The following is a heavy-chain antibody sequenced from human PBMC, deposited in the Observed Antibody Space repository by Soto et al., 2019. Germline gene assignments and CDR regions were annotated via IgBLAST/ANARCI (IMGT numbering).Heavy chain of an antibody. CDR3: ARFAGVAPGDIGGWFDP. CDR2: ISSSSSYT. D-gene: IGHD3-3*01. V-gene: IGHV3-11*06. CDR1: GFTFSDYY. J-gene: IGHJ5*02. Sequence: GSLRLSCAASGFTFSDYYMSWIRQAPGKGPEWVSYISSSSSYTNYADSVKGRFTISRDNAKNSLYLQMNSLRAEDTAVYYCARFAGVAPGDIGGWFDPWGQGTLVTVSS.